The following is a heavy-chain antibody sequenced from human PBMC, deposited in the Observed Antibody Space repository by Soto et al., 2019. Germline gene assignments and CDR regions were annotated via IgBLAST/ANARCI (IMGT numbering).Heavy chain of an antibody. CDR2: INPNNGGT. D-gene: IGHD3-22*01. V-gene: IGHV1-2*02. CDR1: GYTFTGFY. Sequence: ASGKVSCKASGYTFTGFYMHWVRQAPGQGLEWMGWINPNNGGTNYAQKFQGRVTITADKSTSTAYMELSSLRSEDTAVYYCASTRYDSSAYYYWYLGLWGRGTLVTVSS. CDR3: ASTRYDSSAYYYWYLGL. J-gene: IGHJ2*01.